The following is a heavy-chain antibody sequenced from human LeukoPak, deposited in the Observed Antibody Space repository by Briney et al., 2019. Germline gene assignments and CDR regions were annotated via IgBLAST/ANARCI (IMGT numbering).Heavy chain of an antibody. CDR3: TTDHRTIYGVVFPDY. CDR1: GFTFNNAW. Sequence: GGSLRLSCAVSGFTFNNAWMSWVRQAPGDGLEWVGRINYKTNGGTTDYAPLVKGRFTISRADSEDTLYLQMDSLETEDTAVYYCTTDHRTIYGVVFPDYWGQGTLVTVSS. J-gene: IGHJ4*02. D-gene: IGHD3-3*01. CDR2: INYKTNGGTT. V-gene: IGHV3-15*01.